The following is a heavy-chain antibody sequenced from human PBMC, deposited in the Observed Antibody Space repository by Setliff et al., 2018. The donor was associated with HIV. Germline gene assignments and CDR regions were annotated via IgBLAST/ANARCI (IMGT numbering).Heavy chain of an antibody. CDR1: GFTFNDAW. Sequence: GGSLRLSCSGSGFTFNDAWVSWVRQAPGKGLEWIARIKSKSEGATRDFAAPVKGRALISRDDSKNTVFLQMNSLQTEDTAVYYCAAGTGRSDFDYWGQGTLVTAPQ. D-gene: IGHD1-1*01. J-gene: IGHJ4*02. V-gene: IGHV3-15*05. CDR2: IKSKSEGATR. CDR3: AAGTGRSDFDY.